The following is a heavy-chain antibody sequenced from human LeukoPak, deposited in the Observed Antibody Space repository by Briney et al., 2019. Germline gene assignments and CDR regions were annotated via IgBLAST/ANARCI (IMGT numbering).Heavy chain of an antibody. CDR1: GYTFTSYY. V-gene: IGHV1-46*03. CDR3: ARVGRAVAGTDH. Sequence: ASVKVSCKASGYTFTSYYMHWMRQPPGQGLEWMGIINPSGGSTSYAQKFQGRVTMTRDTSTSTVYMELSSLRSEDTAVYYCARVGRAVAGTDHWGQGTLVTVSS. CDR2: INPSGGST. J-gene: IGHJ4*02. D-gene: IGHD6-19*01.